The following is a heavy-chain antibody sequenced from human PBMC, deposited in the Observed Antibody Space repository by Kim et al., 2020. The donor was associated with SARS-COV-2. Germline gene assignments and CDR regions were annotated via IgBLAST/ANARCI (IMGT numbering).Heavy chain of an antibody. CDR3: ARDRSGDYYYGMDV. D-gene: IGHD1-26*01. Sequence: YLDSVKCRFATSRANAKNPLCLQRNSLRAEDTAVYYCARDRSGDYYYGMDVWGQGTTVTVSS. J-gene: IGHJ6*02. V-gene: IGHV3-7*01.